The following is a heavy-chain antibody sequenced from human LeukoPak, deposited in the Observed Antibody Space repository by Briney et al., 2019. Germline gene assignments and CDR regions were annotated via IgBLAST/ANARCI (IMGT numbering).Heavy chain of an antibody. V-gene: IGHV1-69*06. Sequence: SVKVSCKASGGTFSSYAISWVRQAPGQGLEWTGGIIPIFGTANYAQKFQGRVTITADKSTSTAYMELSSLRSEDTAVYYCARGRGTIGSNRDFYFYYYMDIWGNGTTVTVSS. CDR2: IIPIFGTA. D-gene: IGHD2-21*02. J-gene: IGHJ6*03. CDR1: GGTFSSYA. CDR3: ARGRGTIGSNRDFYFYYYMDI.